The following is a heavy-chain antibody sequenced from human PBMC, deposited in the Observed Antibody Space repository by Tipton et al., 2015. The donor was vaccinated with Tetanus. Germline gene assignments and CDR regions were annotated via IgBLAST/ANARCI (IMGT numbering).Heavy chain of an antibody. Sequence: TLSLTCTVSGGSISSSSYYWGWIRQPPGKGLEWIGSIYYSGSTYYNPSLKSRVTISVDTSKNQFSLKLSSVTAADTAVYYCARSFRPRRITMIRGALGYFDYWGQGTLVTVSS. CDR1: GGSISSSSYY. CDR2: IYYSGST. CDR3: ARSFRPRRITMIRGALGYFDY. D-gene: IGHD3-10*01. V-gene: IGHV4-39*01. J-gene: IGHJ4*02.